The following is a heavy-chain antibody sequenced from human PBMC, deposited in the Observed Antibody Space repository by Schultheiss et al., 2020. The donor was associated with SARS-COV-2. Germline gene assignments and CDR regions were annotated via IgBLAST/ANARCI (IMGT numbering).Heavy chain of an antibody. CDR3: ARDSDIVGAYWFDY. CDR2: IWYDGSNK. V-gene: IGHV3-30*07. J-gene: IGHJ4*02. D-gene: IGHD1-26*01. CDR1: GFTFSSYA. Sequence: GGSLRLSCAASGFTFSSYAMHWVRQAPGKGLEWVAVIWYDGSNKYYADSVKGRFTISRDNSKNTLYLQMNSLRAEDTAVYYCARDSDIVGAYWFDYWGQGTLVTVSS.